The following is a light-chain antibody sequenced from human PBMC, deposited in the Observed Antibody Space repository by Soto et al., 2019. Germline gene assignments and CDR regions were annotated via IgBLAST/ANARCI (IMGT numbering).Light chain of an antibody. V-gene: IGLV1-44*01. CDR1: SSNIGSNT. CDR3: AAWDDSLYGWV. J-gene: IGLJ3*02. CDR2: YNN. Sequence: QSALAQPPSASGTPGQRVTISCSGSSSNIGSNTVNWYQQLPGTAPPLLIYYNNQRPSGVPDRFSGSKSGTSASLAISGLQSEDEAHYYCAAWDDSLYGWVFGGGTKVTVL.